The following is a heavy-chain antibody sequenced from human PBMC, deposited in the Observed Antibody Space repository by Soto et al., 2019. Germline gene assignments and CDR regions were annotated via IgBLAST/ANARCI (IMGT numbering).Heavy chain of an antibody. CDR1: GGSISSYY. Sequence: QVQLQESGPGLVKPSETLSLTCTVAGGSISSYYWSWIRQPPGKGLEWIGYIYNSGSTNYNPSLNSRVTISVATSNNQFSLKWSSVNAADTAVYYGANFNRYFDLSGLGTLVTVSS. V-gene: IGHV4-59*01. CDR3: ANFNRYFDL. J-gene: IGHJ2*01. CDR2: IYNSGST.